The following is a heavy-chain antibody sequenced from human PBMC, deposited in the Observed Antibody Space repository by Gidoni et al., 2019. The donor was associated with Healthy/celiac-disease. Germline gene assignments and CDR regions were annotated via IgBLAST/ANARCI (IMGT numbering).Heavy chain of an antibody. CDR2: ITPNIGGT. CDR3: AREGGRITGTTRWYYYYGMDV. J-gene: IGHJ6*02. CDR1: GYTFTGYY. D-gene: IGHD1-7*01. Sequence: QVQLVQSGAEVKKPGASVKVSCKASGYTFTGYYMHCVRQAPGQGLEWMGRITPNIGGTNYSQKFQGRVTMTRDTSISTAYMGLSRLRSDDTAVYYCAREGGRITGTTRWYYYYGMDVWGQGTTVTVSS. V-gene: IGHV1-2*06.